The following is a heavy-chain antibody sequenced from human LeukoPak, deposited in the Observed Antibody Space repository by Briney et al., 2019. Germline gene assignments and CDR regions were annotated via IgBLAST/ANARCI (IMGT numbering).Heavy chain of an antibody. CDR2: ISYDGSNK. CDR1: GFTFSSYA. J-gene: IGHJ6*02. CDR3: ARVDAGSYYYYGMDV. D-gene: IGHD2-8*01. Sequence: GRSLRLSCAASGFTFSSYAMHWVRQAPGKGLEWVAVISYDGSNKYYADSVKGRFTISRDNSKNTLYLQMNSLRAEDTAVYYCARVDAGSYYYYGMDVWGQGTTVTVSS. V-gene: IGHV3-30-3*01.